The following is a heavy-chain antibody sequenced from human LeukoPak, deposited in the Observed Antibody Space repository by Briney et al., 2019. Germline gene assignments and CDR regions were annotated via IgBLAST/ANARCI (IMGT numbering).Heavy chain of an antibody. Sequence: PGGSLRLSCAVSGFSFSTYSTNWVRQAPGKGLEWVSYISTSSSTIYYADSVKGRFTISRDNAKNSLYLQMNSLRAEDTAVYYCVRRSGYDNYYYYYYMDVWGKGTTVTVSS. CDR1: GFSFSTYS. J-gene: IGHJ6*03. D-gene: IGHD5-12*01. V-gene: IGHV3-48*01. CDR2: ISTSSSTI. CDR3: VRRSGYDNYYYYYYMDV.